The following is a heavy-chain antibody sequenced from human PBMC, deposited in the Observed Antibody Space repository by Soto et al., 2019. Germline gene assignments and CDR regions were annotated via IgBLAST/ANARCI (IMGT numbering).Heavy chain of an antibody. CDR2: IYYSGST. J-gene: IGHJ4*02. CDR3: ARQGASSGWLPPIDY. D-gene: IGHD6-19*01. V-gene: IGHV4-39*01. Sequence: QLQLQESGPGLVKPSETLSLTCTVSGGSISSSSYYWGWIRQPPGKGLEWIGSIYYSGSTYYNPSLKSRVTISVDTSKNQFSLKLSSVTAADTAVYYCARQGASSGWLPPIDYWGQGTLVTVSS. CDR1: GGSISSSSYY.